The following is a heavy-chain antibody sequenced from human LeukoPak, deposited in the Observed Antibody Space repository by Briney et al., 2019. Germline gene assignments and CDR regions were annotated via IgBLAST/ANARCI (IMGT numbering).Heavy chain of an antibody. Sequence: ASVKVSCKASGGTFSSYAISWVRQAHGQGLEWMGGIIPIFGTANYAQKFQGRVTITADESTSTAYMELSSLRSEDTAVYYCARVEPDKGPRRDGYNWNYWGQGTLVTVSS. CDR1: GGTFSSYA. D-gene: IGHD5-24*01. CDR3: ARVEPDKGPRRDGYNWNY. V-gene: IGHV1-69*01. CDR2: IIPIFGTA. J-gene: IGHJ4*02.